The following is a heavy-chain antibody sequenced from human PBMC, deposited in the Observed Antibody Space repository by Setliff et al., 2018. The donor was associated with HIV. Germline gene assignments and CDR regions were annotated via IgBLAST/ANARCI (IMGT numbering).Heavy chain of an antibody. D-gene: IGHD2-2*01. CDR2: INHRGST. V-gene: IGHV4-39*07. Sequence: PSETLSLTCTVYGGFIKNSNYYWSWIRQPPGKGLEWIGEINHRGSTNYNPSLKSRVTMSVDTSKNHVSLKLSSVTAADTAVYYCARHNCGTTACYGVVVWGQGTMVTVSS. CDR3: ARHNCGTTACYGVVV. CDR1: GGFIKNSNYY. J-gene: IGHJ3*01.